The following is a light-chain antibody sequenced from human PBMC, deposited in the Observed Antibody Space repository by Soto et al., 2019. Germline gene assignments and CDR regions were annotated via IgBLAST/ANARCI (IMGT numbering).Light chain of an antibody. CDR3: QQYAASRT. CDR2: GAS. CDR1: QSVSGRY. J-gene: IGKJ1*01. V-gene: IGKV3-20*01. Sequence: EILLTQSPGTLSLSPGETATLSCRASQSVSGRYLAWYQHKAGQAPRLLVNGASSRAIGIPDRFSGSGSGTDFTLTITRLEPEDFAVYYCQQYAASRTFGQGTKVDIK.